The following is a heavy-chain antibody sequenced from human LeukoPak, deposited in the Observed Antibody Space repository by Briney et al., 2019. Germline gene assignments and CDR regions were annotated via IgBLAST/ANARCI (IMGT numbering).Heavy chain of an antibody. D-gene: IGHD3-22*01. Sequence: SETLSLTCTVSGGSISSSSYYWGWIRQPPGKGLEWIGYIYYSGSTNYNPTLKSRVTISVDTSKNQFSLKLSSVTAADTAVYYCAREDYDSSGIDYWGQGTLVTVSS. CDR1: GGSISSSSYY. V-gene: IGHV4-61*01. CDR2: IYYSGST. J-gene: IGHJ4*02. CDR3: AREDYDSSGIDY.